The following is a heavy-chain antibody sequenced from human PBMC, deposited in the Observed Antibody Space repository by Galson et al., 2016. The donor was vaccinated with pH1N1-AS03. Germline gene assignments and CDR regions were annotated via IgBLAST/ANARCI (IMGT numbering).Heavy chain of an antibody. CDR3: AKASVAAAPSTYYYAMAV. V-gene: IGHV3-23*01. Sequence: SLRLSWAASGFTFSTYAMSWVRQAPGKGLEWVSAIKGRFTISRDNSKNTLYLQMNSLRAEDTAVYFCAKASVAAAPSTYYYAMAVWGQGTRVTAS. J-gene: IGHJ6*02. D-gene: IGHD2-15*01. CDR1: GFTFSTYA. CDR2: I.